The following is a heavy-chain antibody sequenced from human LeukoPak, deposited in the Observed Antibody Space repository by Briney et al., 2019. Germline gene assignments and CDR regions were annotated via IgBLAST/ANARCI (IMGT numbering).Heavy chain of an antibody. CDR3: ARLEGERSLFEY. CDR2: INGVGFNT. CDR1: GFTLRTYF. Sequence: GGSLRLSCAASGFTLRTYFMHWVRPAAGKGLVWVSRINGVGFNTPYAHSVTGRLTISRDNAKNTLYLQVNSLRAQDTAVYCCARLEGERSLFEYWGEGTLVTVSS. J-gene: IGHJ4*02. V-gene: IGHV3-74*01. D-gene: IGHD1-1*01.